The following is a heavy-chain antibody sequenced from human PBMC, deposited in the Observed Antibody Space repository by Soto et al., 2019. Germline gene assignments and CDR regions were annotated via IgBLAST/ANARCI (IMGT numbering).Heavy chain of an antibody. J-gene: IGHJ4*02. CDR2: IYYSGST. Sequence: PSETRSLTCTVSGGSISSGDYYWSWIRQPPGKGLEWIGYIYYSGSTYYNPSLKSRVTRSVDTSKNQFSLKLSSVTAADTGVYYCARVTVVTGILGDFFDCWGQGTLVTVSS. V-gene: IGHV4-30-4*01. CDR1: GGSISSGDYY. CDR3: ARVTVVTGILGDFFDC. D-gene: IGHD2-21*02.